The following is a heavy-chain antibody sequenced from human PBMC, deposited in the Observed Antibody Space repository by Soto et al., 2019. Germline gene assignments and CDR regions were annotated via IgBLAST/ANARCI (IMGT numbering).Heavy chain of an antibody. V-gene: IGHV1-18*01. CDR3: ARFPVYYYDSSGYYYFDY. D-gene: IGHD3-22*01. J-gene: IGHJ4*02. Sequence: ASVKVSCKASGYTFTSYGISRVRQAPGQGLEWMGWISAYNGNTNYAQKLQGRVTMTTDTSTSTAYMELRSLRSDDTAVYYCARFPVYYYDSSGYYYFDYWGQGTLVTVSS. CDR2: ISAYNGNT. CDR1: GYTFTSYG.